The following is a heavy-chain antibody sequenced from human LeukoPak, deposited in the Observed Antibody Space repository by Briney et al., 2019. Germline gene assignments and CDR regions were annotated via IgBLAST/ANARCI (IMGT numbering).Heavy chain of an antibody. D-gene: IGHD2-2*01. CDR1: GGSISSGGYY. Sequence: TLSLTCTVSGGSISSGGYYWSWIRQHPGKGLEWIGYIYDSGSTYYNPSLRSRVTISVDTSQNRFSLKLSFVTAADTAVYYCARASPAPDYWGQGTLVTVSS. J-gene: IGHJ4*02. CDR3: ARASPAPDY. CDR2: IYDSGST. V-gene: IGHV4-31*03.